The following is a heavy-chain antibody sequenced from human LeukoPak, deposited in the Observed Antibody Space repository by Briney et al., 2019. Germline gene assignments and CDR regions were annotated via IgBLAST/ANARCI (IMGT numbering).Heavy chain of an antibody. D-gene: IGHD3/OR15-3a*01. J-gene: IGHJ4*02. Sequence: KPSQTLSLTCAVSGDSISSGGYSWNWIRQPPGKGLECIGYVYSSGSAYYNPSLKSRVTMSVDTSKNQFSLSLTSMTAADTAVYYCARGSATFGLIGLFDYWGQGTLVTVSS. CDR2: VYSSGSA. CDR1: GDSISSGGYS. V-gene: IGHV4-30-4*07. CDR3: ARGSATFGLIGLFDY.